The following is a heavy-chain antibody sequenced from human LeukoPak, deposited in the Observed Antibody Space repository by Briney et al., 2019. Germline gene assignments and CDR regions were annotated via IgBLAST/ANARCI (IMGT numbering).Heavy chain of an antibody. CDR2: ISYDGSNK. Sequence: GGSLRLSCAASGFTFSSYAMHWVRQAPGKGLEWVAVISYDGSNKYYADSVKGRFTISRDNSKNTLYLQMNSLRAEDTAVYYCARTGYVWGSYHLDYWGQGTLVTVSS. CDR3: ARTGYVWGSYHLDY. CDR1: GFTFSSYA. J-gene: IGHJ4*02. V-gene: IGHV3-30*04. D-gene: IGHD3-16*02.